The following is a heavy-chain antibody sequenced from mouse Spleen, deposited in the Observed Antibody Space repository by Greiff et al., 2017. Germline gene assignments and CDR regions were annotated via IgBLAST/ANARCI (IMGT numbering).Heavy chain of an antibody. CDR2: INPSNGRT. Sequence: VQLQQPGAELVKPGASVKLSCKASGYTFTSYWMHWVKQRPGQGLEWIGEINPSNGRTNYNEKFKSKATLTVDKSSSTAYMQLSSLTSEDSAVYYCARGTARASDYWGQGTTLTVSS. J-gene: IGHJ2*01. CDR3: ARGTARASDY. D-gene: IGHD3-1*01. V-gene: IGHV1S81*02. CDR1: GYTFTSYW.